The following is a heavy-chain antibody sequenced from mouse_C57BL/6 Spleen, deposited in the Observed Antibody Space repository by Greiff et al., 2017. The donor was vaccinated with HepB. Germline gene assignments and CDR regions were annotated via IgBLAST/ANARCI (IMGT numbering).Heavy chain of an antibody. V-gene: IGHV1-39*01. CDR1: GYSFTAYN. CDR2: INPNYGPT. Sequence: VQLQQSGPELVKPGASVKISCKASGYSFTAYNMTWVKQSTGKSLEWIGVINPNYGPTSYNQKFQGTATLTVDQSSSTAYMQLNSLTSEDSAVYDGARSGYYGNWDVWGTGTTVTVSS. D-gene: IGHD2-1*01. CDR3: ARSGYYGNWDV. J-gene: IGHJ1*03.